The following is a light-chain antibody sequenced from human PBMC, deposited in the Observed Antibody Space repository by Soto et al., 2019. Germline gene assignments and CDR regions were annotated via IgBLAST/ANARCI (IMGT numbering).Light chain of an antibody. CDR3: QQYGSSIT. CDR1: QSVSSSY. V-gene: IGKV3-20*01. Sequence: EIVLTQSPGTLSLSPGERATLSCRASQSVSSSYLAWYQQKPGQAPRLLSYGASSRATVIPDRFSGSGSGTDFTLTISRLEPEDFAVYYCQQYGSSITFGQGTRLEIK. J-gene: IGKJ5*01. CDR2: GAS.